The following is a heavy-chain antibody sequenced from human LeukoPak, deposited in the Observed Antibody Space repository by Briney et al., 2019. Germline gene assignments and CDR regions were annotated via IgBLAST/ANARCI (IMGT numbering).Heavy chain of an antibody. CDR1: GYTFTSYG. V-gene: IGHV1-18*01. J-gene: IGHJ4*02. Sequence: ASVKVSCKASGYTFTSYGISWVRQAPGQGLEWLGWISAYNGNTNYAQKLQGRVTMTTDTSTSTAYMELRSLRSDDTAVYYCARDAKGLLLRYGSGSYDYWGQGTLVTVSS. D-gene: IGHD3-10*01. CDR3: ARDAKGLLLRYGSGSYDY. CDR2: ISAYNGNT.